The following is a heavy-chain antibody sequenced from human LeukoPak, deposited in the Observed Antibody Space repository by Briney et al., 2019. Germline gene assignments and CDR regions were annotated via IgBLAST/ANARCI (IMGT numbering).Heavy chain of an antibody. Sequence: PGGSLRLSCAASGFTFSSYAMSWVRQALGKGLEWVSAISGSGGSTYYADSVKGRFTISRDNSKNTLYLQMNSLRAEDTAVYYCAKDLSPPLFDSSGFFDAFDIWGQGTMVTVSS. J-gene: IGHJ3*02. D-gene: IGHD3-22*01. CDR1: GFTFSSYA. CDR2: ISGSGGST. V-gene: IGHV3-23*01. CDR3: AKDLSPPLFDSSGFFDAFDI.